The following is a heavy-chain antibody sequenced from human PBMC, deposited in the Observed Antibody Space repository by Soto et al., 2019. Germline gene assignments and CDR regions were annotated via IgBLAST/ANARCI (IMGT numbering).Heavy chain of an antibody. CDR3: AREPRYRRGDSCSITGDAFDI. D-gene: IGHD2-15*01. Sequence: EVQLVESGGGLVQPGGSLRLSCTASGFIVSDTYMNWVRQAPGKGLEWVSVISNRGDTHYADSVRGRFILSRDIADNTVHLQMNNLRVEDSAVYYCAREPRYRRGDSCSITGDAFDIWGQGTMVTVSS. CDR2: ISNRGDT. V-gene: IGHV3-66*01. CDR1: GFIVSDTY. J-gene: IGHJ3*02.